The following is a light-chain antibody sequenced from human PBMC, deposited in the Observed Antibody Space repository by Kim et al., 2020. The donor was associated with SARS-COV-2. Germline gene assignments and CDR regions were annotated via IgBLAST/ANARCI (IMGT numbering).Light chain of an antibody. J-gene: IGLJ3*02. V-gene: IGLV2-14*03. CDR1: ISNIGSYNY. CDR2: DVN. Sequence: QSALTQPASVSGSPGQSITISCTGTISNIGSYNYVSWHQQHPGKAPKLMIYDVNKRPSGISSRFSGSKSGSTASLTISGLQSEDKADYYCSSFTTRSTLVFGGGTQLTVL. CDR3: SSFTTRSTLV.